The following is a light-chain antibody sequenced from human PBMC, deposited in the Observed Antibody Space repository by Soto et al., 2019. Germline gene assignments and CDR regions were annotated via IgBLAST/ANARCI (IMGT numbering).Light chain of an antibody. CDR3: QQHSTWPLT. J-gene: IGKJ2*01. CDR2: DAS. V-gene: IGKV3-11*01. CDR1: QSVSRY. Sequence: ESVLTQSPATLSLSPVETATLSCRASQSVSRYLAWYQQKPGQAPRLLVYDASNRATGIPARFSGRGSGTDYTLTISSLEPEDFAVYYCQQHSTWPLTFGQGTKLEIK.